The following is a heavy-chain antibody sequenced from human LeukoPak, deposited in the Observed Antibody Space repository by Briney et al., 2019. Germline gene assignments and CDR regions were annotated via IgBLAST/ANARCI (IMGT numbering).Heavy chain of an antibody. CDR3: ARGMSPGPGGSGSPYFDY. CDR1: GYTFTGYY. Sequence: ASVKVSCKASGYTFTGYYMHWERQAPGQGLEWMGWINPNSGGTNYAQKFQGWVTMTRDTSISTAYMELSRLRSDDTAVYYCARGMSPGPGGSGSPYFDYWGQGTLVTVSS. D-gene: IGHD6-19*01. J-gene: IGHJ4*02. V-gene: IGHV1-2*04. CDR2: INPNSGGT.